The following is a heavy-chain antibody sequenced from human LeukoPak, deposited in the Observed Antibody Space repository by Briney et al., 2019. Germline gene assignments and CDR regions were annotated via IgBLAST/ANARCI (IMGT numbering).Heavy chain of an antibody. Sequence: SETLSLTCAVYGGSFSGYYWSWIRQPPGKGLEWIGEINHSGSTNYNPSLKSRVTISVDTSKNQFSLKLSSVTAADTAVYYCASAAGIGWFDPWGQGTLVTVPS. J-gene: IGHJ5*02. CDR3: ASAAGIGWFDP. CDR1: GGSFSGYY. V-gene: IGHV4-34*01. CDR2: INHSGST. D-gene: IGHD6-13*01.